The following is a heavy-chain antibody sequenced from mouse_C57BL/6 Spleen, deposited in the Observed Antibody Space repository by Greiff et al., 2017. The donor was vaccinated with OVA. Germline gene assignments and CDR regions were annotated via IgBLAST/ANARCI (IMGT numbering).Heavy chain of an antibody. CDR2: IWSDGST. CDR3: ARHRYYGSSYDYYAMDY. Sequence: QVQLKQSGPGLVAPSQSLYITCTVSGFSLTSYGVHWVRQPPGTGLEWLVVIWSDGSTTYNSAIKSMLSISTDNSKSQVVLKMKSLQTDDTAMYYGARHRYYGSSYDYYAMDYWGQGTSVTVSS. CDR1: GFSLTSYG. J-gene: IGHJ4*01. V-gene: IGHV2-6-1*01. D-gene: IGHD1-1*01.